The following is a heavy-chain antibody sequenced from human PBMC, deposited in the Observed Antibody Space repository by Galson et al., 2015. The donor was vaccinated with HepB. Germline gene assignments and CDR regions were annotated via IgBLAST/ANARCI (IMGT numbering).Heavy chain of an antibody. CDR3: ARVRINNLDS. CDR2: IWYDGSNQ. Sequence: SLRLSCAASGFTFSNCGMHWVRQAPGKGLEWLAVIWYDGSNQYYADSVKGRFTISRDNSKSTLYLHMNSLRFEDTSMYYCARVRINNLDSWGQGTLVTVSS. CDR1: GFTFSNCG. J-gene: IGHJ4*02. V-gene: IGHV3-33*01. D-gene: IGHD1/OR15-1a*01.